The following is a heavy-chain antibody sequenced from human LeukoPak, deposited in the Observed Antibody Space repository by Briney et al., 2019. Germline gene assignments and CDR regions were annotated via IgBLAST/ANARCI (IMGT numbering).Heavy chain of an antibody. CDR2: INWNGGST. D-gene: IGHD6-13*01. V-gene: IGHV3-20*04. Sequence: GGSLRLSCAASGFTFDDYGMSRVRQAPGKGLEWVSGINWNGGSTGYADSVKGRFTISRDNAKNSLYLQMNSLRAEDTALYYCARVTSSWYRDHYYYYMDVWGKGTTVTVSS. J-gene: IGHJ6*03. CDR1: GFTFDDYG. CDR3: ARVTSSWYRDHYYYYMDV.